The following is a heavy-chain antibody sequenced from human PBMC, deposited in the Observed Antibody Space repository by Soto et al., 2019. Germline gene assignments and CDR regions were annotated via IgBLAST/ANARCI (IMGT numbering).Heavy chain of an antibody. J-gene: IGHJ4*02. CDR1: SGSISNYY. D-gene: IGHD6-6*01. CDR3: ARDYGIAARPGRLGFDY. CDR2: IYYSGST. V-gene: IGHV4-59*01. Sequence: SETLSLTCTISSGSISNYYWSWIRQPPGKGLEWIGYIYYSGSTNYNPSLKSRVTISVDTSKNQFSLKLSSMTAADTAVYYCARDYGIAARPGRLGFDYWGQGTLVIVSS.